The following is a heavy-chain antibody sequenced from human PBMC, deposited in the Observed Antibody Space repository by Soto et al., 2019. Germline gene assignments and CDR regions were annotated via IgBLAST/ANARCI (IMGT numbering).Heavy chain of an antibody. CDR3: AKDKSTGEYSYYRYMDV. CDR2: ISWNSGQL. Sequence: EVRLVESGGGLVQPDRPLRLSCEVSGFNFGNYAMHWVRQVPGKGLEWVSAISWNSGQLDYADSVRGRFTISRDNGKISLYLEMNSLRPDDTALYFCAKDKSTGEYSYYRYMDVWGRGTTVIVSS. D-gene: IGHD4-17*01. J-gene: IGHJ6*03. V-gene: IGHV3-9*01. CDR1: GFNFGNYA.